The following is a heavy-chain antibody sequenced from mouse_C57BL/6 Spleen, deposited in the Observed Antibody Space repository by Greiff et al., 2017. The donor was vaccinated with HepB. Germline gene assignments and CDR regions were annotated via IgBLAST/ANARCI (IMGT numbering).Heavy chain of an antibody. CDR2: IDPSDSYT. J-gene: IGHJ3*01. CDR1: GYTFTSYW. CDR3: ARGGSNYDAY. V-gene: IGHV1-50*01. D-gene: IGHD2-5*01. Sequence: QVQLQQPGAELVKPGASVKLSCKASGYTFTSYWMPWVKQRPGQGLEWIGEIDPSDSYTNYNQKFKGKATLTVDTSSSTAYMQLSSLTSEDSAVYCCARGGSNYDAYWGQGTLVTVSA.